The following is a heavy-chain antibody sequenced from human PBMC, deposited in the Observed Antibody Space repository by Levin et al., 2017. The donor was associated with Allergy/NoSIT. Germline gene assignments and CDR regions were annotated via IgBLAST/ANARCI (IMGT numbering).Heavy chain of an antibody. J-gene: IGHJ4*02. D-gene: IGHD3-10*01. CDR2: IYTRGST. CDR1: GGSISSGNDY. Sequence: LRLSCNVSGGSISSGNDYWSWFRQPAGTGLEWIGRIYTRGSTNYNPSFKSRLTISLDTSKNQFSLKLSSVTAADTAVYYCARGPYALRGVYFDYWGQGILVTVSS. V-gene: IGHV4-61*02. CDR3: ARGPYALRGVYFDY.